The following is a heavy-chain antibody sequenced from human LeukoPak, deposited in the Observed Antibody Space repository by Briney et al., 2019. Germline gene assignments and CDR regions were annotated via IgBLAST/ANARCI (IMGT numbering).Heavy chain of an antibody. D-gene: IGHD4/OR15-4a*01. J-gene: IGHJ4*02. Sequence: GGSLRLSCAASGFTFTSYWMTWVRQAPGKGLEWVANTKHDGSERYYVDSVKGRFTISRDSVKNSLFLQMDSLRAEDMAVYYCARGGLYGAYYFAYSGQGTLVTVPS. V-gene: IGHV3-7*04. CDR1: GFTFTSYW. CDR2: TKHDGSER. CDR3: ARGGLYGAYYFAY.